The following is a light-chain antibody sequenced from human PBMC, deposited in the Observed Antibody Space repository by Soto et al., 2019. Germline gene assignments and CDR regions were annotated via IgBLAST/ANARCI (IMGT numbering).Light chain of an antibody. J-gene: IGKJ4*01. Sequence: DIQMTQAPSSLSASVGDRVTITCRARQDISTYLAWYQQKPGKVPKLLISAAYTLQSGVPPRFSGSGSGTDFTLTISSLQPEDGETYSCPKYDNAPLTFGGGTKVEIK. CDR3: PKYDNAPLT. CDR1: QDISTY. V-gene: IGKV1-27*01. CDR2: AAY.